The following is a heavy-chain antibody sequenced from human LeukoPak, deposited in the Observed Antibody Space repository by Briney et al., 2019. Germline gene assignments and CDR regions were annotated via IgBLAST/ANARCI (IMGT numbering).Heavy chain of an antibody. CDR1: GFTFSSYA. V-gene: IGHV3-23*01. Sequence: PGGSLRLSCAASGFTFSSYAMSWVRQAPGKGLEWVSGISGSGASTYYADSVKGRFTISRDNSKNTLYLQMISLRAEDTAVYYCARDFNGWGPTILDYWGQGTLVTVSS. J-gene: IGHJ4*02. CDR3: ARDFNGWGPTILDY. D-gene: IGHD3-3*01. CDR2: ISGSGAST.